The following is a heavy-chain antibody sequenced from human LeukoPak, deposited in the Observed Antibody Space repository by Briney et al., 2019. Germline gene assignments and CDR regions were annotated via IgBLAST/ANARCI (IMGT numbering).Heavy chain of an antibody. CDR1: GYSIISAYY. D-gene: IGHD4-17*01. V-gene: IGHV4-38-2*01. J-gene: IGHJ4*02. CDR3: TRADPVATVTASFDY. CDR2: VHHSGST. Sequence: SETLSLTCAVSGYSIISAYYWGWIRQPPGKGLEWIGSVHHSGSTYHNPSLKSRVTISIDTSKNQFSLNLSSVTAADTAVYYWTRADPVATVTASFDYWGQGTLVTVSS.